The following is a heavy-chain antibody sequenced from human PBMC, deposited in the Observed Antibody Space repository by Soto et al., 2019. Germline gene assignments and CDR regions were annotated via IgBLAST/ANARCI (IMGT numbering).Heavy chain of an antibody. CDR1: GASISSSNW. CDR3: ARFEFLIGRRSSAGVDDAFDI. Sequence: QVQLQESGPGLVKPSGTLSLTCAVSGASISSSNWWSWVRQPPGKGLEWIGEIYHSGSTNYNPSLKSRVTISVDKSKNQFSQKLSSVTAADTAVYYCARFEFLIGRRSSAGVDDAFDIWGQGTMVTVSS. J-gene: IGHJ3*02. V-gene: IGHV4-4*02. D-gene: IGHD6-6*01. CDR2: IYHSGST.